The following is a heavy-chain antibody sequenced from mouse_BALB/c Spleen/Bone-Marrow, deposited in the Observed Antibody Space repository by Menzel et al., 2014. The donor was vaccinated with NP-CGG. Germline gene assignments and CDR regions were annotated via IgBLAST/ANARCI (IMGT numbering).Heavy chain of an antibody. CDR2: IDPANYNT. V-gene: IGHV14-3*02. CDR1: GFNIKDTY. CDR3: ARNSMAY. J-gene: IGHJ3*01. Sequence: EVKLVESGAGLVKPGASVKLSCTASGFNIKDTYMHWVKRRPEQGLEWIGRIDPANYNTKYDPKFQGKATITADTSSNTAYLQLSSLTSEDTAVYYCARNSMAYWGQGTLVTVSA.